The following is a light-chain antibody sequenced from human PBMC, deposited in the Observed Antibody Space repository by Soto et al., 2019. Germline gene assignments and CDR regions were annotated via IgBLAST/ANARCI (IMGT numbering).Light chain of an antibody. J-gene: IGLJ1*01. Sequence: QSALTQPASVSGSPGQSITISCTGNSSDVGYHNYVSWYRQHPGKAPRLMIYGVNNRPSGVSNRFSGSKSGNTASLTISGLQAEDEADYYCSSCTSSNTLLYVFGTGTKLTVL. CDR3: SSCTSSNTLLYV. V-gene: IGLV2-14*01. CDR2: GVN. CDR1: SSDVGYHNY.